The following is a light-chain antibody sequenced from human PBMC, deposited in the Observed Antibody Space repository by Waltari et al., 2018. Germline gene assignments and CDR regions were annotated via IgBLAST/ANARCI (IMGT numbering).Light chain of an antibody. CDR1: QSISY. CDR2: AAT. J-gene: IGKJ4*01. V-gene: IGKV1-39*01. Sequence: DIQTTQSQSSLSASVGDRVTITCRASQSISYVNWYQQTPGKAPKLLIYAATSLQSGVPSRFSVSGSETDFTLTISSLQPEDFAAYYCQQSSSTPQTFGGGTKVEIK. CDR3: QQSSSTPQT.